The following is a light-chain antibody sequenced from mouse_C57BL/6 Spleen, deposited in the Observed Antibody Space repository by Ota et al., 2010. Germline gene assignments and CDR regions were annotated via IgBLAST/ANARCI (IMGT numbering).Light chain of an antibody. CDR1: SSVSY. CDR3: QQWSSYPPT. V-gene: IGKV4-55*01. J-gene: IGKJ5*01. Sequence: QIVLTQSPAIMSASPGXKVTMTCSASSSVSYMYWYQQKPGSSPRLLIYDTSNLASGVPVRFSGSGSGTSYSLTISRMEAEDAATYYCQQWSSYPPTFGAGTKLELK. CDR2: DTS.